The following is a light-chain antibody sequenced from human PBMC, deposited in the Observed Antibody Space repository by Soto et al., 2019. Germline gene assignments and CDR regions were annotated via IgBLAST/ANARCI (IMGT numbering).Light chain of an antibody. CDR3: QQYYSTPLT. Sequence: DIVMTQSPDSLAVSLGERATINCKSSQSVLYSSNNKNYLVWYQQKPGQPPKLLLYWASTRESGDPDRFSGSGSGTDFTLTISSLQAEDVAVYYCQQYYSTPLTFGGGTKVDIK. V-gene: IGKV4-1*01. J-gene: IGKJ4*01. CDR1: QSVLYSSNNKNY. CDR2: WAS.